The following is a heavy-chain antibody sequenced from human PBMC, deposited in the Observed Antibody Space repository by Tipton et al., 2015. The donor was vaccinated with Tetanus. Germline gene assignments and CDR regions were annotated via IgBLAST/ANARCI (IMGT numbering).Heavy chain of an antibody. J-gene: IGHJ4*02. V-gene: IGHV3-23*01. CDR3: AKLKSRGDSSAIEH. D-gene: IGHD2-21*02. CDR1: GFTFSDYT. Sequence: SLRLSCAASGFTFSDYTMAWVRQAPGEGLEWVSGVSASGNTNYADSVDGRFTISRDNAKNTMYLQMNSLRAEDTATYYCAKLKSRGDSSAIEHWGQGTLVTVSS. CDR2: VSASGNT.